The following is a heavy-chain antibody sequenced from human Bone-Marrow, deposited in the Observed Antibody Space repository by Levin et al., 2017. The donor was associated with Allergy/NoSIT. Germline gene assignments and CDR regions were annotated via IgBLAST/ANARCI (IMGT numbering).Heavy chain of an antibody. J-gene: IGHJ6*03. CDR3: ARDPLYASGTYTSSWSPYFMDA. CDR2: VWLDGTKT. D-gene: IGHD3-10*01. Sequence: GGSLRLSCVASGFPFTSYSIHWVRQAPGKGLEWVAVVWLDGTKTYYGDSVKGRFAISRDDSKSTVYLEVNSLRIEDTAVYYCARDPLYASGTYTSSWSPYFMDAWGKGTTVTVSS. V-gene: IGHV3-33*01. CDR1: GFPFTSYS.